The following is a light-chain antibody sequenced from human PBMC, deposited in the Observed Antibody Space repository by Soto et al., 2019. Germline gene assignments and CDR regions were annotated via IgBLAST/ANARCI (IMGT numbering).Light chain of an antibody. CDR3: QQYNSYPYT. CDR1: QSISSW. Sequence: DIQMTQSPSTLSASAGDRVTITCRASQSISSWLAWYQQKPGKAPKLLIYDASSLESGVPSRFSGSGSGTEFTLTIRSLQPDDFATYYCQQYNSYPYTFGQGTKLEIK. CDR2: DAS. V-gene: IGKV1-5*01. J-gene: IGKJ2*01.